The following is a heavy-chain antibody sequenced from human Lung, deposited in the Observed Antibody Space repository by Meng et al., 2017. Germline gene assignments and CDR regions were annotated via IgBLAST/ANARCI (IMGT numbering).Heavy chain of an antibody. V-gene: IGHV4-34*01. CDR3: ARGPTTMAHDFDY. J-gene: IGHJ4*02. Sequence: VQLQEGGAGLFKASETLSLTCVVSGGYFSDYYWSWIRQPPGKGLEWIGEINHSGSTNYNPSLESRAPISVDTSQNNLSLKLSSVTAADSAVYYCARGPTTMAHDFDYWGQGTLVTVSS. CDR2: INHSGST. D-gene: IGHD4-11*01. CDR1: GGYFSDYY.